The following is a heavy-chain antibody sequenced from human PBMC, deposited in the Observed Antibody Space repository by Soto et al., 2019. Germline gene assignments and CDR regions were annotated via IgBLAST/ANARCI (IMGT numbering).Heavy chain of an antibody. J-gene: IGHJ3*02. V-gene: IGHV1-69*02. CDR2: IIPILGIA. Sequence: QVQLVQSGAEVKKPGSSVKVSCKASGGTFSSYTISWVRQAPGQGLEWMGRIIPILGIANYAQKFQGRVTSTADKSTSTAYMELSSLRSEDTSVYYCAGVDAFDIWGQGTMVTVSS. D-gene: IGHD6-13*01. CDR3: AGVDAFDI. CDR1: GGTFSSYT.